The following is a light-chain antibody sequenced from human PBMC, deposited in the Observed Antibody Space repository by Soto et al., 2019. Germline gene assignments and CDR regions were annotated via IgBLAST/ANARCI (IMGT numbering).Light chain of an antibody. J-gene: IGLJ2*01. CDR2: DVS. CDR3: GSYTSSRTVV. CDR1: SSDVGGYNY. Sequence: QSALTQPASVSGSPGQSITISCTGTSSDVGGYNYVSWYQQHPGKAPKLMIYDVSNRPSGVSNRFSGPKSGNTASLTISGLHCEYEADYYCGSYTSSRTVVFGGATKRPVL. V-gene: IGLV2-14*01.